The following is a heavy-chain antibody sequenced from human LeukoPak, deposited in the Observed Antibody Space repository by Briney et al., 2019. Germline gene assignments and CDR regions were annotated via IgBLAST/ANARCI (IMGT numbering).Heavy chain of an antibody. D-gene: IGHD1-26*01. V-gene: IGHV3-74*01. Sequence: GGSLRLSCAASGLTFSSHWMHWVRQAPGKGLVWVSRITNDGSSTTYADSVKGRFTISRDNAKNSLYLQMNSLRDEDTAVYYCARVGSGFDYWGQGTLVTVSS. J-gene: IGHJ4*02. CDR3: ARVGSGFDY. CDR1: GLTFSSHW. CDR2: ITNDGSST.